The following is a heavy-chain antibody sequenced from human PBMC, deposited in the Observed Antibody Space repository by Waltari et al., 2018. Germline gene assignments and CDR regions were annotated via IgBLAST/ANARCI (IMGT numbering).Heavy chain of an antibody. Sequence: QMQLQESGPGLVKPSGTLSLTCTVSGDSMSSSDWWSWVRQTPEKGLEWLGQIQRSGRTHDKPSFESRVTISIYTSKNQFSLKVTSTTAADTAVYYCARDRGRGIYLDSWGRGTLVTVSP. CDR1: GDSMSSSDW. CDR2: IQRSGRT. D-gene: IGHD2-15*01. CDR3: ARDRGRGIYLDS. V-gene: IGHV4-4*02. J-gene: IGHJ4*02.